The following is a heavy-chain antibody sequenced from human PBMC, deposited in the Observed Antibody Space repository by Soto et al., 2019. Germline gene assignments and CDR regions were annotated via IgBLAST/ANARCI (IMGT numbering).Heavy chain of an antibody. CDR3: ACAGPPPTLNH. J-gene: IGHJ4*02. Sequence: ASVKRACKASENAFIGYYLDWVLQAPGQGIAWMGFISPYSGYTHSAQNFQGRVTLTRDTSTRTVDMELSRLTSDDTAVYYCACAGPPPTLNHWGQGPLVT. CDR2: ISPYSGYT. CDR1: ENAFIGYY. V-gene: IGHV1-2*02.